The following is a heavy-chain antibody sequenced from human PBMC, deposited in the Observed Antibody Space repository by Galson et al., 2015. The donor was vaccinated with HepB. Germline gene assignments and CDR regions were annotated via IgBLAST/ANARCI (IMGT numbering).Heavy chain of an antibody. CDR2: IIPIFGTA. J-gene: IGHJ5*02. V-gene: IGHV1-69*13. Sequence: SVKVSCKASGGTFSSYAISWVRQAPGQGLEWMGGIIPIFGTANYAQKFQGRVTITADESTSTAYMELSSLRSEDTAVYYCARWPTDPTVGGQVGWFDPWGQGTLVTVSS. D-gene: IGHD1-26*01. CDR3: ARWPTDPTVGGQVGWFDP. CDR1: GGTFSSYA.